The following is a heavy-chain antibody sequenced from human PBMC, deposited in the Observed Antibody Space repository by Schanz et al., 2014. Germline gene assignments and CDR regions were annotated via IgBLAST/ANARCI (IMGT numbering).Heavy chain of an antibody. J-gene: IGHJ4*02. CDR3: ARGGSGSHYRLDY. D-gene: IGHD1-26*01. CDR1: GFTFSSYA. Sequence: VQLVESGGGVVQPGGSLRLSCAASGFTFSSYAMSWVRRAPGKGLEWVSASSGSGGSTYYAGSVKGRFTVSRDNAENALYLQMNSLRDEDTGLYFCARGGSGSHYRLDYWGQGTLVTVSS. V-gene: IGHV3-23*04. CDR2: SSGSGGST.